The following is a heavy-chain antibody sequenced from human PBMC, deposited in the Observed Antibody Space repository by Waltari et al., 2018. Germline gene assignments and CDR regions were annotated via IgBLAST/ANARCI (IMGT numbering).Heavy chain of an antibody. D-gene: IGHD3-9*01. CDR1: GASVTTDKSH. CDR2: VSNAGFT. V-gene: IGHV4-61*02. Sequence: QVQLQESGPGLVQPSQTLSLTCTVSGASVTTDKSHWNWIRQPAGKGLEWLGRVSNAGFTIYNASLKSRVTISLDTSTNQISLNLNSVTAADTAVYYCARDHIADRFDWLFNYGYFDVWGRGTLVTVSS. CDR3: ARDHIADRFDWLFNYGYFDV. J-gene: IGHJ2*01.